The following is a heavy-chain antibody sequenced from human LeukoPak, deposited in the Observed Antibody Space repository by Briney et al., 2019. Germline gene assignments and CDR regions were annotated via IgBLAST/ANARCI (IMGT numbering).Heavy chain of an antibody. CDR3: ARSPFSGWFDP. CDR2: IYYSGST. J-gene: IGHJ5*02. D-gene: IGHD3-10*01. V-gene: IGHV4-59*01. CDR1: GGSISSYY. Sequence: SETLSLTCTVSGGSISSYYWSWIRQPTGKGLEWIGYIYYSGSTNYNPSLKSRVTMSVDTSKNQFSLKLSSVTAADTAVYYCARSPFSGWFDPWGQGTLVTVSS.